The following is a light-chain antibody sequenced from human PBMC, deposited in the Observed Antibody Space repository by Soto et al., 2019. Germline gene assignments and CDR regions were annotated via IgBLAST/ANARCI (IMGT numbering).Light chain of an antibody. CDR2: VGS. Sequence: DIVMTQSPLSLPVTPGEPASISCRSSQGLLHTNGYNYVVWYLLKPGQSPQLLIFVGSSRAAGVTDRFSGSGSGTDFTLKISRVEAEDVGIYYCMQALQSPFSFGGGTRVDIK. CDR3: MQALQSPFS. CDR1: QGLLHTNGYNY. V-gene: IGKV2-28*01. J-gene: IGKJ4*01.